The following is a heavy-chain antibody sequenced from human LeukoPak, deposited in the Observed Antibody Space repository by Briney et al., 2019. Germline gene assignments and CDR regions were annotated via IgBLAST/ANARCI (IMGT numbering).Heavy chain of an antibody. V-gene: IGHV4-39*01. CDR1: GGSISSSSYY. D-gene: IGHD3-22*01. Sequence: SETLSLTCTVSGGSISSSSYYWGWIRQPPGKGLEWIGSIYYSGNTYYNPSLKSRVTISVDTSKNQFSLKLSSVTAADTAVYYCARVNYYGSGGYYWWFDPWGQGTLVTVSS. CDR3: ARVNYYGSGGYYWWFDP. CDR2: IYYSGNT. J-gene: IGHJ5*02.